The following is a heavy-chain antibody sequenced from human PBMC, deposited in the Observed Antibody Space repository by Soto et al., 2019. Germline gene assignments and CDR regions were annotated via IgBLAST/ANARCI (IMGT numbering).Heavy chain of an antibody. CDR1: GGSISSRESY. D-gene: IGHD6-13*01. CDR3: ARHWGRGAAGTCYN. Sequence: SETLSLTCTVSGGSISSRESYWGWIRQPPGQGLEWIGTIYFSGSTYYSPSLKSRVTLSVDTSKNQFSLKLSSVTAAGTAVYYCARHWGRGAAGTCYNWGQGTLVTVSS. V-gene: IGHV4-39*01. CDR2: IYFSGST. J-gene: IGHJ4*02.